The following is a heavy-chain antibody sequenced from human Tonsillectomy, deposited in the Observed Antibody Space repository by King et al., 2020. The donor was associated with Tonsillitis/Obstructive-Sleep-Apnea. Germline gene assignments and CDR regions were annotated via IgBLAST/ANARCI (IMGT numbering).Heavy chain of an antibody. CDR1: GGTFSSYA. Sequence: QVQLVESGAEVKKPGSSVKVSCKASGGTFSSYAISWVRQAPGQWLEWMGGIIPIFGTANYAQKFQGRVTITADESTSTAYMELSSLRSEDTAVYYCARDSCSYGSKYYFDYWGQGTLVTVSS. CDR3: ARDSCSYGSKYYFDY. J-gene: IGHJ4*02. CDR2: IIPIFGTA. V-gene: IGHV1-69*01. D-gene: IGHD2-15*01.